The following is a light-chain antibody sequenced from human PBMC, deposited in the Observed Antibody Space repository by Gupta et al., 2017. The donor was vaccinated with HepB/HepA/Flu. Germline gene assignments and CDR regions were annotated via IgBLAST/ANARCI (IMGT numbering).Light chain of an antibody. Sequence: EIVMTQSPATLSVSPGERATLSCRASHSVTSKLAWYHQKPGQSPRLLIYGASARATGIPARFSGSGSGTEFTLTISSLQSEDFAVYHCQQYNAWPLTFGQGTRLEIK. CDR3: QQYNAWPLT. CDR2: GAS. V-gene: IGKV3-15*01. J-gene: IGKJ5*01. CDR1: HSVTSK.